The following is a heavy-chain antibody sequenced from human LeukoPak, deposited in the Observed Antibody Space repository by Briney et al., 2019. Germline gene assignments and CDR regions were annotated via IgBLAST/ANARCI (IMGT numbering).Heavy chain of an antibody. CDR2: IYYSGST. V-gene: IGHV4-59*01. J-gene: IGHJ4*02. CDR1: GGSISSYY. Sequence: SETLSLTCTVSGGSISSYYWSWIRQPPGKGLEWIGYIYYSGSTNYNPSLKSRVTISVDTSKNQFSLKLSSVTAADTAVYYCARERYSGSSNYFDYWGQGTLVTVSS. CDR3: ARERYSGSSNYFDY. D-gene: IGHD1-26*01.